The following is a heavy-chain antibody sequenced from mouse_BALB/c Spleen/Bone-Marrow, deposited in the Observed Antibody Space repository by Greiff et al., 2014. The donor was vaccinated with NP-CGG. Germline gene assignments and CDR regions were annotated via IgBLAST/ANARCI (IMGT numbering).Heavy chain of an antibody. CDR1: GYTFTEST. V-gene: IGHV1-18*01. Sequence: EVQFQQSGPELVKPGASVKISCKTSGYTFTESTINWVKQSHGKSLEWIGGINPNNGATGYNQKFKGKATLTVDKSSSTAYLELRSLTSDDSAVYYCARRDYGPAWFTYWGQGTLVTVSA. CDR2: INPNNGAT. D-gene: IGHD1-1*01. J-gene: IGHJ3*01. CDR3: ARRDYGPAWFTY.